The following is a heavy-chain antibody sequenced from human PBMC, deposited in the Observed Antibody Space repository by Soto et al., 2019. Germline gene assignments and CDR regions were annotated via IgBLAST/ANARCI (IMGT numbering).Heavy chain of an antibody. Sequence: GASLKISCAASGFTFSSYAMHWVRQAPGTGLEWVAVISYEGSNKYYADSVKGRFTISRDNSKNTLYLQMNSLRTEDTAVYYCARVLGGMATVPFDYWCQGALVTVSS. CDR1: GFTFSSYA. J-gene: IGHJ4*02. V-gene: IGHV3-30-3*01. CDR3: ARVLGGMATVPFDY. D-gene: IGHD4-4*01. CDR2: ISYEGSNK.